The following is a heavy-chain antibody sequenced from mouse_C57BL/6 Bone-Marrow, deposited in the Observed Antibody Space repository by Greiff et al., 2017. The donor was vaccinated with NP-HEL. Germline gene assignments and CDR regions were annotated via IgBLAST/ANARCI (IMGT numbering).Heavy chain of an antibody. CDR2: IDPETGGT. CDR1: GYTFTDYE. V-gene: IGHV1-15*01. CDR3: TPTVVAPFDY. J-gene: IGHJ2*01. D-gene: IGHD1-1*01. Sequence: VQGVESGAELVRPGASVTLSCKASGYTFTDYEMHWVKQTPVHGLEWIGAIDPETGGTAYNQKFKGKAILTADKSSSTAYMELRSLTSEDSAVYYCTPTVVAPFDYWGQGTTLTVSS.